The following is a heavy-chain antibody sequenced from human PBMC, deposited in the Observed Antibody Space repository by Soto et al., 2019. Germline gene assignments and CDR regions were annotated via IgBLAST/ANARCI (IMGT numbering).Heavy chain of an antibody. D-gene: IGHD2-2*01. CDR3: ARGASTFDY. Sequence: EVQLLESGGGVAQPGGSLRLSCAASGFTFSNSAMSWVRQAPGKGLEWVSTISGGSGDTSYADPVKGRFNVSRDDSRTTLYLQMNSLRAEDTALYYCARGASTFDYWGQGRPVIVSS. CDR1: GFTFSNSA. J-gene: IGHJ4*02. V-gene: IGHV3-23*01. CDR2: ISGGSGDT.